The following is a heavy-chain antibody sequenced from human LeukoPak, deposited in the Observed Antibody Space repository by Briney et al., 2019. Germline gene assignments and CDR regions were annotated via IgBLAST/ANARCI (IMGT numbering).Heavy chain of an antibody. CDR2: INPNSGGT. D-gene: IGHD2-15*01. J-gene: IGHJ4*02. CDR3: ARDRGGYCSGGSCYDLPEYHFDY. CDR1: GYTFTGYY. Sequence: ASVKVSCKASGYTFTGYYMHWVRQAPGQGLEWMGWINPNSGGTNYAQKFQGRVTMTRDTSISTAYMELSRLRSDDTAVYYCARDRGGYCSGGSCYDLPEYHFDYWGQGTLVTVSS. V-gene: IGHV1-2*02.